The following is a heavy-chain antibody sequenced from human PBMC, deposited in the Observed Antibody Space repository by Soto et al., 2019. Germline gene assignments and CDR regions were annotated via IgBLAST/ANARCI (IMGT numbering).Heavy chain of an antibody. Sequence: SVKVSCKASGGTFSSYAISWVRQAPGQVLEGVGGMIPIFGTANYAQKFQGRVTITEDESTRTAYMELSSLRSEDTAVYYCATRNRDGYRSGFDYWGQGILVTVSS. CDR3: ATRNRDGYRSGFDY. D-gene: IGHD2-21*01. CDR2: MIPIFGTA. CDR1: GGTFSSYA. V-gene: IGHV1-69*13. J-gene: IGHJ4*02.